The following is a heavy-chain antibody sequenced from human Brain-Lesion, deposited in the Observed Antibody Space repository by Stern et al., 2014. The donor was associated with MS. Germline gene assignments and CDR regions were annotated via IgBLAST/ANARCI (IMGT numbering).Heavy chain of an antibody. CDR1: GGSVSSRSYY. CDR2: IYYNGST. Sequence: QLVESGPGLVKPSETLSLTCTVSGGSVSSRSYYWDWIRLPPGKGLEWIGNIYYNGSTFYSPSLKSRVTISVDTSKTKFPLKLGSGTAADTAVYYCARRTFFYDGSGYQNRPFDYWGQGTLVTVSS. J-gene: IGHJ4*02. D-gene: IGHD3-22*01. CDR3: ARRTFFYDGSGYQNRPFDY. V-gene: IGHV4-39*01.